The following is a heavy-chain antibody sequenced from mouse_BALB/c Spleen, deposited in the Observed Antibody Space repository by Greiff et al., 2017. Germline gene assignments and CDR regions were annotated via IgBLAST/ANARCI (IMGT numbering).Heavy chain of an antibody. CDR3: TRLDGYYPAWFAY. D-gene: IGHD2-3*01. J-gene: IGHJ3*01. CDR2: IRLKSNNYAT. V-gene: IGHV6-6*02. CDR1: GFTFSNYW. Sequence: EVKLMESGGGLVQPGGSMKLSCVASGFTFSNYWMNWVRQSPEKGLEWVAEIRLKSNNYATHYAESVKGRFTISRDDSKSSVYLQMNNLRAEDTGIYYCTRLDGYYPAWFAYWGQGTLVTVSA.